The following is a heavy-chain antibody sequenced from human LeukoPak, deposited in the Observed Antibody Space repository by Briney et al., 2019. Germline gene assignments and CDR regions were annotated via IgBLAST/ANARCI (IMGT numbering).Heavy chain of an antibody. V-gene: IGHV3-23*01. CDR2: ISGSGGST. CDR1: GFTFSSYA. CDR3: VRDQRSIDFDY. Sequence: AGGSLRLSCAASGFTFSSYAMSWVRQAPGKGLEWVSAISGSGGSTYYADSVKGRFTISRDNAKNSVYLQMNSLRAEDTAVYYCVRDQRSIDFDYWGQGTLVIVSS. D-gene: IGHD6-6*01. J-gene: IGHJ4*02.